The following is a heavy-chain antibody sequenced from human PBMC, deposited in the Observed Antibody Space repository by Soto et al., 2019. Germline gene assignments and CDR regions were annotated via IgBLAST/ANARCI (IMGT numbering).Heavy chain of an antibody. D-gene: IGHD3-9*01. Sequence: ESGPTLVNPTQTLTLTCTFSGFSLTTSGVGVGWIRQPPGKALEWLGVTYWNGDIRYSPSLKSKLTLTKDTPRNQVVLTMTNMDPVDTATYYCGHRRDAFEYHGLDVWGQGTTVTVSS. J-gene: IGHJ6*02. CDR3: GHRRDAFEYHGLDV. CDR1: GFSLTTSGVG. V-gene: IGHV2-5*01. CDR2: TYWNGDI.